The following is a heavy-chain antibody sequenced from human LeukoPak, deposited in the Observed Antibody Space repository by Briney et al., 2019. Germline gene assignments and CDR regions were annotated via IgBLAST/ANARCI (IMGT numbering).Heavy chain of an antibody. J-gene: IGHJ3*02. CDR2: IYYSVST. Sequence: KTSQTLSLTCTVSGGSISSGGYYWSWIRQHPGKGLEWIGYIYYSVSTYYNPSLKSRVTISVDPSKNQFSLKLSSVTAADTAVYYCARVTGITMIVVVPNAFDIWGQGTMVTVSS. CDR3: ARVTGITMIVVVPNAFDI. CDR1: GGSISSGGYY. D-gene: IGHD3-22*01. V-gene: IGHV4-31*03.